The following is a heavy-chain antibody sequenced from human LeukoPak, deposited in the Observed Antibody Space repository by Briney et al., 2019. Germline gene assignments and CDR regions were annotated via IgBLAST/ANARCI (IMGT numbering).Heavy chain of an antibody. Sequence: GASVKLSFKASVYTFTIYGISWVRQAPGQGLEWVGWISAYNGNTNYAQKLQGRVTMTTDTSTSTAYMELRSLRSDDTAVYYCARVNGRRGYSYGNDYWGQGTLVTVSS. CDR3: ARVNGRRGYSYGNDY. J-gene: IGHJ4*02. D-gene: IGHD5-18*01. CDR1: VYTFTIYG. CDR2: ISAYNGNT. V-gene: IGHV1-18*01.